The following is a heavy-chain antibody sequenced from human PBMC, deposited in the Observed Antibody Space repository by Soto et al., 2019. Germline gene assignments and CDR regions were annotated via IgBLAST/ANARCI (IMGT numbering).Heavy chain of an antibody. D-gene: IGHD1-1*01. J-gene: IGHJ3*01. CDR3: ATWHEREHAYDV. CDR2: LYDVDGS. CDR1: GLTISGKKY. V-gene: IGHV3-53*01. Sequence: DVQLVGSGGGLIQPGESLRLSCAAFGLTISGKKYVAWFRQAPGKGMEWVSALYDVDGSFYADSVKGRFTTSSDSSKTTVYLQMNDLRPDDTAVYYCATWHEREHAYDVWGQGTTVTVSS.